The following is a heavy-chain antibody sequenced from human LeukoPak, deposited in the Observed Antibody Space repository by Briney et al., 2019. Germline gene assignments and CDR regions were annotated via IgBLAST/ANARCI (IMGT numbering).Heavy chain of an antibody. CDR1: GGSISSYY. V-gene: IGHV4-59*08. D-gene: IGHD3-10*01. J-gene: IGHJ2*01. CDR3: ARLGGSGSYVEGYFDL. CDR2: MYYSGST. Sequence: SETLSLTFTVSGGSISSYYWSWIRQPPGKGLEWIGYMYYSGSTYYNPSLKSRVTISLDTSKNQFSLKLSSVTAADTAVYYCARLGGSGSYVEGYFDLWGRGTLVTVSS.